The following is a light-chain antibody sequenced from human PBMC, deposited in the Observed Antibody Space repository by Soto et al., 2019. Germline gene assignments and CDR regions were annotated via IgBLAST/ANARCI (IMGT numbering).Light chain of an antibody. Sequence: QSVLTQPPSVSGAPGQRVTISCTGSSSNIGAGYDVHWYQQLPGTAPKLLIYGNSNRPSGVPDRFSGSKSGTSASLAITGLQDEDEADYYCQSYDSSLSGFAVLGGGTQLTVL. CDR3: QSYDSSLSGFAV. CDR2: GNS. V-gene: IGLV1-40*01. CDR1: SSNIGAGYD. J-gene: IGLJ7*01.